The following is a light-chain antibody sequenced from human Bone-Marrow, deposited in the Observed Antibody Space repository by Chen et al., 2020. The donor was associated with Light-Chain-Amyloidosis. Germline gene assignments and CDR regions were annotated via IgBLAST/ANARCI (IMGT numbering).Light chain of an antibody. CDR3: QSADSSGTYEVI. CDR1: DLPTKY. CDR2: RDT. J-gene: IGLJ2*01. V-gene: IGLV3-25*03. Sequence: SYELTQPPSVSVSPGQTARITCSGDDLPTKYAYWYQQKPGQAPVLVIHRDTDRPSGISERFSGSSAGTTATLTISGVQAEDEADYHCQSADSSGTYEVIFGGGTKLTGL.